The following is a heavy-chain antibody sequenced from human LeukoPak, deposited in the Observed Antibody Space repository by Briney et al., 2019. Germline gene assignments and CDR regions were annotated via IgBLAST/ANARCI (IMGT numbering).Heavy chain of an antibody. CDR3: ARGARDYYELDC. Sequence: PGGSLRLSCAASGFTVSSNYMTWVRQAPGKGLEWVSVIQSGGRTYYADSVKDRFTISRDNSKNTLYLQMDSLGVEDTGVYYCARGARDYYELDCWGQGTLVTVSS. CDR1: GFTVSSNY. V-gene: IGHV3-66*01. CDR2: IQSGGRT. D-gene: IGHD3-22*01. J-gene: IGHJ4*02.